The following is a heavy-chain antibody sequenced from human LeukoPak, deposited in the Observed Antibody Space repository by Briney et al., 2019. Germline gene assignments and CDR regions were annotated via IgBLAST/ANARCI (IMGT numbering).Heavy chain of an antibody. Sequence: SQTLSLTCAVSGGSISSGGYSWSWIRQPPGKGLEWIGYIYHSGSTYYNPSLKSRVTISVDRSKNQFSLKLSSVTAADTAVYYCARVGPRSGWYGYYFDYWGQGTLVTVSS. CDR2: IYHSGST. D-gene: IGHD6-19*01. CDR3: ARVGPRSGWYGYYFDY. J-gene: IGHJ4*02. V-gene: IGHV4-30-2*01. CDR1: GGSISSGGYS.